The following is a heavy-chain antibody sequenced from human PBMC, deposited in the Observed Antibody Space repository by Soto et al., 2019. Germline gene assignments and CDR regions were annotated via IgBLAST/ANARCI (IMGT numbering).Heavy chain of an antibody. CDR3: ATGGRWLRLGTLFDY. V-gene: IGHV1-24*01. CDR2: FDPEDGET. D-gene: IGHD5-12*01. Sequence: QVQLVQSGAEVKKPGASVKDSCKVSGYTLTELSMHWVRQAPGKGLEWMGGFDPEDGETIYAQKFQGRVTMSEDTSTDTTSMELSSLGSEDTAVYYCATGGRWLRLGTLFDYWGQGTLVTVSS. J-gene: IGHJ4*02. CDR1: GYTLTELS.